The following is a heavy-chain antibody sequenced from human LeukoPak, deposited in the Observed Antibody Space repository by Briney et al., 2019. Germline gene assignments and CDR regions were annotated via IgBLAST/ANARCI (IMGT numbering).Heavy chain of an antibody. D-gene: IGHD6-25*01. J-gene: IGHJ4*02. CDR2: IYSGGST. CDR3: ARDRHGSNFDY. V-gene: IGHV3-66*01. Sequence: HPGGSLRLSCAASGFTVSSNYMSWVRQAPGKGLEWVSVIYSGGSTYYADSVKGRFTISRDNSKNTLYLQMNSLRAEDTAVYYCARDRHGSNFDYWGQRTLVTVSS. CDR1: GFTVSSNY.